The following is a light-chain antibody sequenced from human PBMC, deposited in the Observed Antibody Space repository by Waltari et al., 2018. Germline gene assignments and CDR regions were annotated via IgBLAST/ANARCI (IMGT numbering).Light chain of an antibody. CDR2: NNQ. CDR3: AAWDGSLDGVV. V-gene: IGLV1-44*01. J-gene: IGLJ2*01. Sequence: QSVLTQPPSASGTPGQRVTISCSGSTSNIGSNAVNWYQQLPGTAPKLLIYNNQRRPSGVPDRFSVSKSGTSASLAISGLQSEDEADYYCAAWDGSLDGVVFGGGTMLTVL. CDR1: TSNIGSNA.